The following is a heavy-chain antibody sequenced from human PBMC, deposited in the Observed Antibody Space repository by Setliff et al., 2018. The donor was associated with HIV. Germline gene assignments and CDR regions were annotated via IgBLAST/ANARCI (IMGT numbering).Heavy chain of an antibody. D-gene: IGHD5-18*01. Sequence: PSETLSLTCSVSGVSMTSGGYYWSWLRQHPVKGLEWIGKIYYTGTTYYNPSLKSRLTISVDASQNQVSLKLTSVTVADTAIYYCARDQGSGYVNWFDPWGQGTLVTSPQ. CDR3: ARDQGSGYVNWFDP. CDR2: IYYTGTT. V-gene: IGHV4-31*03. CDR1: GVSMTSGGYY. J-gene: IGHJ5*02.